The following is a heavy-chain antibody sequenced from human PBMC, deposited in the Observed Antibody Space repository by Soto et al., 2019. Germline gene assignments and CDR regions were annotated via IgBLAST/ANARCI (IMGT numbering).Heavy chain of an antibody. V-gene: IGHV4-59*03. CDR1: GASITTYY. D-gene: IGHD3-10*01. J-gene: IGHJ6*02. CDR2: IYYTGIT. CDR3: ALTRVESHYYGERDV. Sequence: PSETLSLTCTVSGASITTYYYNWIRQAPGKPLEWIGYIYYTGITNYNPSLESRVTISQDTSKNQLSLTMTSVTAADTAVYYCALTRVESHYYGERDVWDQGTTVNVSS.